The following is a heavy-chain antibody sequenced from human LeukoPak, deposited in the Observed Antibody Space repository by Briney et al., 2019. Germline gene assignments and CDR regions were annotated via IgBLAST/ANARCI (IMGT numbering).Heavy chain of an antibody. CDR3: AKDPVNWGQDSGTFDI. V-gene: IGHV3-23*01. CDR1: GFTFSSYA. D-gene: IGHD3-16*01. CDR2: IRGSGGST. J-gene: IGHJ3*02. Sequence: GGSLRLSCAASGFTFSSYAMSWVRQAPGKGLEWVSAIRGSGGSTYYADSVKGRFTISRDNSKNTLYLQINTLRAEDTAVYYCAKDPVNWGQDSGTFDIWGQGTMVTVSS.